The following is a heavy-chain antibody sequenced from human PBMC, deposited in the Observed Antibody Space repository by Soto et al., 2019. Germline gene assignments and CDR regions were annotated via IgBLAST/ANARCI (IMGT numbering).Heavy chain of an antibody. CDR3: ARDALSPPPHSSQTNYYYYMDV. CDR1: GGIFSSYT. D-gene: IGHD6-13*01. CDR2: IIPILGIA. V-gene: IGHV1-69*04. J-gene: IGHJ6*03. Sequence: SVKVSCKASGGIFSSYTISWVRQAPGQGLEWMGRIIPILGIANYAQKFQGRVTITADQSTSTAYMELSSLRSEDTAVYYCARDALSPPPHSSQTNYYYYMDVWGKGTTVTVSS.